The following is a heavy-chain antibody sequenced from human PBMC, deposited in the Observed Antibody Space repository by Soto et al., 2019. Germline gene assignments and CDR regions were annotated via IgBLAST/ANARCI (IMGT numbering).Heavy chain of an antibody. V-gene: IGHV1-46*01. CDR3: ARSPYSSGSYYPIDY. CDR2: INPSGGST. J-gene: IGHJ4*02. D-gene: IGHD3-22*01. CDR1: GYTFTYYY. Sequence: GASVKVSCKASGYTFTYYYMHWVRQAPGQGLEWMGIINPSGGSTNYAQKFLGRVTMTRDTSTSTVYMELSSLGSEDTAVYYCARSPYSSGSYYPIDYWGQGTLVTVSS.